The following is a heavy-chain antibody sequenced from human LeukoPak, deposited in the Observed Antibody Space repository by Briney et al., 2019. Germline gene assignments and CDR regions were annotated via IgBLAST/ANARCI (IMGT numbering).Heavy chain of an antibody. Sequence: SETLSLTCTLSGGSISGGIYYCGSIRQPPGKGLEWIGSIYYSGSTYYNPSLKSRVTISVDTTKNQFSLTLRSVTAADTAAYYCVNPMPGRSCSDYLDYWGQGTLVTASS. CDR1: GGSISGGIYY. V-gene: IGHV4-39*01. CDR3: VNPMPGRSCSDYLDY. J-gene: IGHJ4*02. D-gene: IGHD2-15*01. CDR2: IYYSGST.